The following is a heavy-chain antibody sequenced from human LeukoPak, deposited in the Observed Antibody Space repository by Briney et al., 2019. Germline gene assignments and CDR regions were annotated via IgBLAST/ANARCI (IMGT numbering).Heavy chain of an antibody. CDR3: ARAWSQYYDSSGYYRYPILFDY. CDR1: GGSFSSGSYY. J-gene: IGHJ4*02. CDR2: LCASGSN. V-gene: IGHV4-61*02. D-gene: IGHD3-22*01. Sequence: SETLSLTCTVSGGSFSSGSYYWSWIRQPAGKGLVWLVRLCASGSNNYNPSLRSRATISETTPKTQFSLKLTSGTAAAAAFYYCARAWSQYYDSSGYYRYPILFDYWGQGTLVTVSS.